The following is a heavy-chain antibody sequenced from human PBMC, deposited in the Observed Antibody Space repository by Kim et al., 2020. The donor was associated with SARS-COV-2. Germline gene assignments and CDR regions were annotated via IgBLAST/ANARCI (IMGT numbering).Heavy chain of an antibody. CDR3: VRGIGDS. CDR2: ATMT. J-gene: IGHJ4*02. Sequence: ATMTTHADSVKGRFTIARDNAKSTLYLQMNSLRADDTAVYYCVRGIGDSWGQGTLVTVSS. D-gene: IGHD1-26*01. V-gene: IGHV3-74*01.